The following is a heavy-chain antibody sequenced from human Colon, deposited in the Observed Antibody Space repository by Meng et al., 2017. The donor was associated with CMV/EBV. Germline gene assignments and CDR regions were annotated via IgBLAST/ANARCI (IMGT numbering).Heavy chain of an antibody. CDR2: INNDGTIT. CDR1: GFTFSSYW. V-gene: IGHV3-74*01. CDR3: ARDAADSSSPAWFDP. D-gene: IGHD6-13*01. J-gene: IGHJ5*02. Sequence: GGSLRPSCAVSGFTFSSYWMHWVRQAPGKGLVWVSRINNDGTITSYADSVKGRFTVSRDNSKNTLYLQMNSLRVEDTAVYYCARDAADSSSPAWFDPWGQGTLVTVSS.